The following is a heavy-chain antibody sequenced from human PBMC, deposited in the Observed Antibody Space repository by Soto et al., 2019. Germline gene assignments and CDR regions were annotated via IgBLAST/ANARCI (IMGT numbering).Heavy chain of an antibody. CDR3: ARNYGSGSYPLYY. V-gene: IGHV3-74*01. CDR2: INSDGSST. J-gene: IGHJ4*02. D-gene: IGHD3-10*01. Sequence: GGSLRLSCAASGLTFSSYWMHWVRQAPVKGLVWVSRINSDGSSTSYADSVKGRFTISRDNAKNTLYLQMNSLRAEDTAVYYCARNYGSGSYPLYYWGQGTLVTVSS. CDR1: GLTFSSYW.